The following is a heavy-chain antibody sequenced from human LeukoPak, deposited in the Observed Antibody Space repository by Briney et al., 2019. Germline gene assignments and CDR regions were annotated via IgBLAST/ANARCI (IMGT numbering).Heavy chain of an antibody. CDR3: ARGSYSSGWDY. CDR2: IYYSGST. Sequence: PSETLSLTCTVSGGSISSYYWSWIRQPPAKGMECIGYIYYSGSTNYNPSLNSRVTISVDTSKNQFSLKLSSVAAADTAVYCCARGSYSSGWDYWGQGTLVTVSS. CDR1: GGSISSYY. D-gene: IGHD6-19*01. V-gene: IGHV4-59*13. J-gene: IGHJ4*02.